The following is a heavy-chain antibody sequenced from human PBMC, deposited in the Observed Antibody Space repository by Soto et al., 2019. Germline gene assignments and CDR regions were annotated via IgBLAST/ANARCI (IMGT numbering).Heavy chain of an antibody. CDR3: TTDKYIGSYYYYGMDV. CDR2: IKSKTDGGTT. V-gene: IGHV3-15*01. CDR1: GFTFSNAW. Sequence: EVQLVESGGGLVKPGGSLRLSCAASGFTFSNAWMSWVRQAPGKGLEWVGRIKSKTDGGTTDYAAPVKGRFTISRDDSKNTLYLQMNSLKTEDTAVYYCTTDKYIGSYYYYGMDVWGQGTTVTVSS. J-gene: IGHJ6*02. D-gene: IGHD1-26*01.